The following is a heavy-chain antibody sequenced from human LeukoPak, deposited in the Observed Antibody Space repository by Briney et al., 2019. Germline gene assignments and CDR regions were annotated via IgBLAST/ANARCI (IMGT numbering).Heavy chain of an antibody. J-gene: IGHJ1*01. CDR1: GTTFSGYW. CDR3: LVIILGGSSQH. D-gene: IGHD2/OR15-2a*01. Sequence: GGSLRLSCPVSGTTFSGYWVHWLRQAPGKGLVWVSRINSDWTTTTYADFVKGRFTVSRDDAKNTVYLQMNSLRVEDTTVYYSLVIILGGSSQHWGQGTLVTVSS. CDR2: INSDWTTT. V-gene: IGHV3-74*01.